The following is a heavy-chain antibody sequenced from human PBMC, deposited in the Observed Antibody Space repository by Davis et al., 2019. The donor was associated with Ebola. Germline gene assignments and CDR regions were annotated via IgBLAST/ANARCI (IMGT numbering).Heavy chain of an antibody. CDR2: IYHSGST. CDR1: GGSISSSNW. CDR3: ARGNNLGDGHYYYYGMDV. Sequence: GSLRLSCAVSGGSISSSNWWSWVRQPPGKGLEWIGEIYHSGSTNYNPSLKSRVTISVDKSKNQFSLKLSSVTAADTAVYYCARGNNLGDGHYYYYGMDVWGQGTTVTVSS. J-gene: IGHJ6*02. V-gene: IGHV4-4*02. D-gene: IGHD5-24*01.